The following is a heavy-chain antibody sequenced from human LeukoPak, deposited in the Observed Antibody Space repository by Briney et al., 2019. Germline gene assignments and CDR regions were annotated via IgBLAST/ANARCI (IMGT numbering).Heavy chain of an antibody. D-gene: IGHD3-10*02. CDR1: GFTFSSYE. CDR2: ISSSGATR. CDR3: AELGITMIGGV. V-gene: IGHV3-48*03. J-gene: IGHJ6*04. Sequence: GGSLRLSCAASGFTFSSYEMNWVRQAPGKGLEWVSYISSSGATRYYADSVKGRFTISRDNAKNSLYLQMNSLRAEDTAVYYCAELGITMIGGVWGKGTTVTISS.